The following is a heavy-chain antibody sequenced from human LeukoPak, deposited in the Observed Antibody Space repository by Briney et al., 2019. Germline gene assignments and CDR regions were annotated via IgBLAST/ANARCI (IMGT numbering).Heavy chain of an antibody. CDR3: ARLPLTGEHTGAFDY. V-gene: IGHV4-39*01. Sequence: SETLSLTCTVSGGSISSSSYYWGWIRQPPGKGLEWIGSIYYSGSTYYNPSLKSRVTISVDTSKNQFSLKLSSVTAADTAVYYCARLPLTGEHTGAFDYWGQGTLVTVSS. CDR2: IYYSGST. D-gene: IGHD7-27*01. CDR1: GGSISSSSYY. J-gene: IGHJ4*02.